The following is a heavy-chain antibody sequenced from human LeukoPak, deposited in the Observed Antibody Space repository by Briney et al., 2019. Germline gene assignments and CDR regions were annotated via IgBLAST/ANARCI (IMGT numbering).Heavy chain of an antibody. V-gene: IGHV3-21*01. J-gene: IGHJ6*03. CDR2: IGSSSSFI. Sequence: GGSLRLSCAASGFTFDDYGMSWVRQAPGKGLEWVSCIGSSSSFIYYADSVMGRFTISRDNAKNSLYLQMNSLRAEDTAVYYCARAKTYYYGSGSYRAREYYYYMDVWGKGTTVTISS. CDR3: ARAKTYYYGSGSYRAREYYYYMDV. D-gene: IGHD3-10*01. CDR1: GFTFDDYG.